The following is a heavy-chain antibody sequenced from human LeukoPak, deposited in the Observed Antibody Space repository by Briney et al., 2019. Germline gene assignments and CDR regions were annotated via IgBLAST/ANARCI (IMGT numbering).Heavy chain of an antibody. Sequence: GGSLRLSCAASGFTFSSYAMHWVRQAPGKGLEWVAVISYDGSNKYYADSVKGRFTISRDNSKNTLYLQMNSLRAEDTAVYYCARDLMSSGWPIYYFDYWGQGTLVTVSS. V-gene: IGHV3-30-3*01. CDR2: ISYDGSNK. CDR1: GFTFSSYA. CDR3: ARDLMSSGWPIYYFDY. J-gene: IGHJ4*02. D-gene: IGHD6-19*01.